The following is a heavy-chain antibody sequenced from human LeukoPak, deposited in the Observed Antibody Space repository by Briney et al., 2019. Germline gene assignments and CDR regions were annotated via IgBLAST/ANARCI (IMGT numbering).Heavy chain of an antibody. D-gene: IGHD5-24*01. CDR2: ISRSGST. CDR1: GGSISSGNW. Sequence: SETLSLTCAVSGGSISSGNWWSWVRQPPGKGLEWIGEISRSGSTNYNPSLKSRVTISADKSKNQFSLNLNSVTAADTAVYYCARNYDHWGQGTLVTVSS. V-gene: IGHV4-4*02. CDR3: ARNYDH. J-gene: IGHJ5*02.